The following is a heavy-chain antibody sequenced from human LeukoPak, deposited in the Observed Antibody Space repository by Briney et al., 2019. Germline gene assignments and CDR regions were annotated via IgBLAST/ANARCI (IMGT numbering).Heavy chain of an antibody. V-gene: IGHV1-18*01. CDR2: ISAYNGNT. CDR3: ARDLRWDGYNLAAGAFDI. J-gene: IGHJ3*02. Sequence: ASVKVSCKASGYTFTSYGISWVRQAPGQGLEWMGWISAYNGNTNYAQKLQGRVTMTTDTSTSTAHMELRSLRSDDTAVYYCARDLRWDGYNLAAGAFDIWGQGTMVTVSS. CDR1: GYTFTSYG. D-gene: IGHD5-12*01.